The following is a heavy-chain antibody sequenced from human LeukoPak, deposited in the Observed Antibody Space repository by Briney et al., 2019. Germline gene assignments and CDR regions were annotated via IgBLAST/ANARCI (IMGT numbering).Heavy chain of an antibody. Sequence: GGSLRLSCAASGFTFSSYSMNWVRQAPGKGLEWVANIKQDGSEKYYVDSVKGRFTISRDNAKNSLYLQMNSLRAEDTAVYYCARGCSGGSCYEPKFDPWGQGTLVTVSS. D-gene: IGHD2-15*01. CDR1: GFTFSSYS. CDR3: ARGCSGGSCYEPKFDP. CDR2: IKQDGSEK. J-gene: IGHJ5*02. V-gene: IGHV3-7*01.